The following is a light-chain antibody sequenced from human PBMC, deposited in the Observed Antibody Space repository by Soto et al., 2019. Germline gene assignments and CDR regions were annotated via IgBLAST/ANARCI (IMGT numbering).Light chain of an antibody. CDR1: SSDVGGYNY. Sequence: QSALTQPASVSGSPGQSITISCTGTSSDVGGYNYVSWYQQHPGKAPKLMIYDVSNRPSGVSNRFSGSKSSNTASLTISGLQAEDEADYYCSSYTSNSTYVVFGGGTKLTVL. CDR3: SSYTSNSTYVV. J-gene: IGLJ2*01. V-gene: IGLV2-14*01. CDR2: DVS.